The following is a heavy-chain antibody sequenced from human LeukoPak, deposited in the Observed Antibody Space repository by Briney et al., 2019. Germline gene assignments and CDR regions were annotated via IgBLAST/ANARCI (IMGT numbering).Heavy chain of an antibody. CDR1: GGSISSGSYY. Sequence: SETLSLTCTVSGGSISSGSYYWGWIRKPPGKGLEWVGYIYYSGSTYYNPSLKSRVSISQDTSKNQFSLRLSSVTAADTAMYYCARRNPTSGYFDLWGRGTLVTVSS. D-gene: IGHD2/OR15-2a*01. V-gene: IGHV4-39*01. CDR2: IYYSGST. J-gene: IGHJ2*01. CDR3: ARRNPTSGYFDL.